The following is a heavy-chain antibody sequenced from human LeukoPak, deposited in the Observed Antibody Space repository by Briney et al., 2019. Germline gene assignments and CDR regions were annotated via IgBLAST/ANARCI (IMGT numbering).Heavy chain of an antibody. CDR3: ARDYYDSSGYYTDY. CDR2: MNPNSGNT. D-gene: IGHD3-22*01. J-gene: IGHJ4*02. Sequence: ASVKVSCKASGCTFTSYDINWVRQATGQGLEWMGWMNPNSGNTGYAQKFQGRVTMTRNTSISTAYMELSSLRSEDTAVYYCARDYYDSSGYYTDYWGQGTLVTVSS. V-gene: IGHV1-8*01. CDR1: GCTFTSYD.